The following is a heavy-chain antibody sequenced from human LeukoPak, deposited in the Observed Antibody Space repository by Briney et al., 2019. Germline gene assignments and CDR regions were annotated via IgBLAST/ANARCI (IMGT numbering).Heavy chain of an antibody. CDR3: ARETPSRYFDY. D-gene: IGHD4-23*01. V-gene: IGHV1-8*01. CDR2: MNPNSGRT. CDR1: GYTLTSYD. Sequence: ASVKVSCKASGYTLTSYDVNWVRQAAGQGLEWMGWMNPNSGRTGYAQKFQGRVTITRNTSISTAYMELSSLRSEDTAVYFCARETPSRYFDYWGQGTPVTVSS. J-gene: IGHJ4*02.